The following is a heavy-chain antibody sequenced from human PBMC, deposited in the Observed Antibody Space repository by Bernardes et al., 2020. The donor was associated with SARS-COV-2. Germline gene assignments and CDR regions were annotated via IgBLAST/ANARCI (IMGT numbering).Heavy chain of an antibody. V-gene: IGHV4-59*01. CDR1: GGSISSYY. J-gene: IGHJ3*01. CDR2: IYFTGRT. D-gene: IGHD3-22*01. Sequence: ETLSLTCTVSGGSISSYYWSWIRQPAGKGLEWIGDIYFTGRTNYNPSLKSRVTISVATSKKVFSLNLRSVAAADTAVYYCARGYAYYYDTTGNYPYVSFDVWGQGTTVTVSS. CDR3: ARGYAYYYDTTGNYPYVSFDV.